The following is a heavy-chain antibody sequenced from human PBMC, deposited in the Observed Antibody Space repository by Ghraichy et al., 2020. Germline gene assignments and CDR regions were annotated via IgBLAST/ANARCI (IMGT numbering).Heavy chain of an antibody. D-gene: IGHD6-13*01. CDR3: AKDLGDSNSWSGDAFDF. CDR2: IRFDGSHQ. Sequence: LSLTCAASGFTFSAYGMHWVRQAPGKGLEWVTFIRFDGSHQNYADSVKGRFTLSRDNSKNMLYLQMNSLRPEDSAVYYCAKDLGDSNSWSGDAFDFWGQGTMVSVSS. V-gene: IGHV3-30*02. J-gene: IGHJ3*01. CDR1: GFTFSAYG.